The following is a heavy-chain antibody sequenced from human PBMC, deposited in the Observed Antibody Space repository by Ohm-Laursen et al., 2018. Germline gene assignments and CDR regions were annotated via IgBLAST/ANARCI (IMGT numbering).Heavy chain of an antibody. CDR2: VSSSGAST. Sequence: SLRLSCTASGFTFSSHAMSWVRQAPGEGLEWVSTVSSSGASTYYPDSVKGRFTISRDNSKNTLYLQMNSLRAEDTAVYYCAKGSRGGDYWGQGTLVTVSS. J-gene: IGHJ4*02. CDR3: AKGSRGGDY. D-gene: IGHD3-16*01. CDR1: GFTFSSHA. V-gene: IGHV3-23*01.